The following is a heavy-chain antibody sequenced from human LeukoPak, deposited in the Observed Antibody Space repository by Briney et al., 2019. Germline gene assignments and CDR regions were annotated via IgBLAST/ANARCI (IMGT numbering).Heavy chain of an antibody. CDR1: GFTFSSYW. CDR2: INSDGSTT. D-gene: IGHD1-14*01. J-gene: IGHJ3*02. CDR3: ARETADDVFDI. Sequence: GGSLRLSCAASGFTFSSYWMHWVRQAPGKGLVWVSRINSDGSTTSYADSVKGRFTISRDNAKNTLYLQMNSLRAGDTAVYYCARETADDVFDIWGQGTMVTVSS. V-gene: IGHV3-74*01.